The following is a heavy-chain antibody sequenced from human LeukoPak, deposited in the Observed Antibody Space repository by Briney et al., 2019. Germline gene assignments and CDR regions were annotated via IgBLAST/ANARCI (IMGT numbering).Heavy chain of an antibody. CDR2: IKQDGREI. Sequence: GGSLRLSCAASGFTFNNYWMSWVRQAQGKGLEWVANIKQDGREIYYMGAVKTRFTISRDNAKNSLYLQMNSLRAEDMAVYYCARDSTYYDFRSGYLNWFDPWGQGTLVTVSS. V-gene: IGHV3-7*01. CDR1: GFTFNNYW. D-gene: IGHD3-3*01. CDR3: ARDSTYYDFRSGYLNWFDP. J-gene: IGHJ5*02.